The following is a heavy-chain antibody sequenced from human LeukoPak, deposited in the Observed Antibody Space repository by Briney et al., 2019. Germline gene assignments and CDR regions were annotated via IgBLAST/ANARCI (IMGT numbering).Heavy chain of an antibody. CDR2: IRQDGSVQ. Sequence: GGSLRLSCAASGFTFSSYWMSWVRQAPGKGLEWVANIRQDGSVQNYVDSVKGRFTISRDNSKNTLYLQMNSLRAEDTAVYYCARVGSSGWFFDYWGQGTLVTVSS. CDR3: ARVGSSGWFFDY. J-gene: IGHJ4*02. V-gene: IGHV3-7*03. CDR1: GFTFSSYW. D-gene: IGHD6-19*01.